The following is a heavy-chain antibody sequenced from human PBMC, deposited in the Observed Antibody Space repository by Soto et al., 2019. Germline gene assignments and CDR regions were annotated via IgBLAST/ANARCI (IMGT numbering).Heavy chain of an antibody. J-gene: IGHJ4*02. D-gene: IGHD2-2*01. CDR2: IYYSGST. CDR3: ARAVLPATAPFDY. V-gene: IGHV4-61*05. CDR1: GGSISSSIYC. Sequence: SETLSLTCTVSGGSISSSIYCWGWIRQPPGKGLEWIGYIYYSGSTNYNPSLQSRVTISVDTSKNQFSLKLSSVTAADTAVYYCARAVLPATAPFDYWGQGTLVTVSS.